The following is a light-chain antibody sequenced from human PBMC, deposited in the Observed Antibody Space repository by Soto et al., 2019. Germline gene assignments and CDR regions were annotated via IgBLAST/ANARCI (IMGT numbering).Light chain of an antibody. Sequence: EIVSTQYPVTLSLSPGERDTLSCGTSQSVSRYLAWYQQKPGQAPRLLIYDASDLAPGIPARFSGSGSGTDFTLTISSLEPEDFAVYYCQQRYSWITFGQGTRLEIK. J-gene: IGKJ5*01. CDR2: DAS. V-gene: IGKV3-11*01. CDR1: QSVSRY. CDR3: QQRYSWIT.